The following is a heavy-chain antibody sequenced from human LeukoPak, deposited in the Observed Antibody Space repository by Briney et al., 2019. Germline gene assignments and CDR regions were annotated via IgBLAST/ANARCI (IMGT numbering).Heavy chain of an antibody. Sequence: GGSLRLSCAASGFTFDDYAMHWVRQAPGKGLEWVSGISWNSGSIGYADSVKGRFTISRDNAKNSLYLQMNSLRAEDTAVYYCARGQTVTRYYYYYYMDVRGKGTTVTVSS. V-gene: IGHV3-9*01. CDR1: GFTFDDYA. J-gene: IGHJ6*03. CDR3: ARGQTVTRYYYYYYMDV. CDR2: ISWNSGSI. D-gene: IGHD4-11*01.